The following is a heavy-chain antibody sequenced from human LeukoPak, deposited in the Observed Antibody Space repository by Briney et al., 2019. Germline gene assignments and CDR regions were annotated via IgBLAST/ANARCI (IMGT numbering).Heavy chain of an antibody. D-gene: IGHD5-12*01. CDR1: GYDFIGYY. Sequence: GASVKVSCKASGYDFIGYYMHWVRQAPGQGLEWMGWINPNSGGTNYAQKLQGRVTMTTDTSTSTAYMELRSLRSDDTAVYYCARGDDSGYDANDYWGQGTLVTVSS. J-gene: IGHJ4*02. CDR2: INPNSGGT. V-gene: IGHV1-2*02. CDR3: ARGDDSGYDANDY.